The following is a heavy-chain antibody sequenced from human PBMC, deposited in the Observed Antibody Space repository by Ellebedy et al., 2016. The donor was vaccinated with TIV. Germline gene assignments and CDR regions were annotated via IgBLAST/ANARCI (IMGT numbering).Heavy chain of an antibody. CDR3: ARDPYNWNGQCDS. V-gene: IGHV3-74*01. D-gene: IGHD1-20*01. CDR2: TNTDNIST. J-gene: IGHJ4*02. Sequence: GESLKTSCAAPGFTFSSYWLHWVRHVPGQGLVWVSRTNTDNISTSSAESVKGRFTISRDNAQNKLYLQMNSLRAEDTVVYYCARDPYNWNGQCDSWGQGTRVTV. CDR1: GFTFSSYW.